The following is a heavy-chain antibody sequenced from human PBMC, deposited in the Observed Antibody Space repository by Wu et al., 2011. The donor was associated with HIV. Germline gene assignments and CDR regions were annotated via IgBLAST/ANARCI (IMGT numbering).Heavy chain of an antibody. J-gene: IGHJ6*03. V-gene: IGHV1-2*02. D-gene: IGHD3-22*01. Sequence: LVQSGAEVKKPGASVKVSCKASGYTFTGYYIHWVRQAPGQGLEWMGWINPDSGGTNYAQKFQGRVTMTRDTSITTAYMELSRLRSDDTAVYYCARGTDSHYYYYYYMDVWGKGTTVTVSS. CDR1: GYTFTGYY. CDR2: INPDSGGT. CDR3: ARGTDSHYYYYYYMDV.